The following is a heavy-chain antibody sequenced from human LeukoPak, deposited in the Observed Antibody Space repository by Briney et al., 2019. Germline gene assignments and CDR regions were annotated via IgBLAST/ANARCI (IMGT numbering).Heavy chain of an antibody. J-gene: IGHJ4*02. CDR2: ISGSSDNT. V-gene: IGHV3-23*01. Sequence: GGSLRLSCAASGFTFRAYAMTWVRQAPGKGLEWISTISGSSDNTFYAVSVKGRFTISRDNSKKTMYLQMNSLRADDTAVYYCAKAPGFSDFWGQGTLVTVSS. CDR1: GFTFRAYA. CDR3: AKAPGFSDF. D-gene: IGHD7-27*01.